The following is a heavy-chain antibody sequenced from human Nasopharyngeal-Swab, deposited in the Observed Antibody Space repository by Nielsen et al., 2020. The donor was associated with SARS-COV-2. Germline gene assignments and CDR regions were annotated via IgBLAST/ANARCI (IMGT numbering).Heavy chain of an antibody. CDR1: GGSISSSNW. D-gene: IGHD3-10*01. CDR3: AKDWFGELTLDY. Sequence: SETLSLTCAVSGGSISSSNWWSWVRQPPGKGLEWIGEIYHSGSTNYNPSLKSRVTISVDKSKNQFSLKLSSVTAADTAVYYCAKDWFGELTLDYWGQGTLVTVSS. J-gene: IGHJ4*02. CDR2: IYHSGST. V-gene: IGHV4-4*02.